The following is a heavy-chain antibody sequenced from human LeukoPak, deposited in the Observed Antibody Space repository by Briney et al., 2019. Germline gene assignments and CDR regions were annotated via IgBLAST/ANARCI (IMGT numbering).Heavy chain of an antibody. D-gene: IGHD3-9*01. CDR3: ANGSDYDILRDGMDV. V-gene: IGHV1-2*02. J-gene: IGHJ6*02. Sequence: GASVKVSYKASGYTFIGYYMHWVRQAPGQGLEWMGWINPNSGGTNYAQKFQGRVTMTRDTSISTAYMDLSRLRSDDTAVYYCANGSDYDILRDGMDVWGQGTTVTVSS. CDR2: INPNSGGT. CDR1: GYTFIGYY.